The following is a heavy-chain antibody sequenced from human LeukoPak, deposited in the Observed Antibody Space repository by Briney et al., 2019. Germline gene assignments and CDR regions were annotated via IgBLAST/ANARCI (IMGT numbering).Heavy chain of an antibody. D-gene: IGHD1-7*01. V-gene: IGHV4-39*01. CDR2: IYYSGST. CDR1: GGSISTSNYY. CDR3: ARLITGTMLDY. Sequence: SETLSLTCTVSGGSISTSNYYWGWIRQPPGKGLEWIGSIYYSGSTYYHPSLKSRVTISADTSKNQFSLQLNSVTAADTAVYNCARLITGTMLDYWGQGILVTVSS. J-gene: IGHJ4*02.